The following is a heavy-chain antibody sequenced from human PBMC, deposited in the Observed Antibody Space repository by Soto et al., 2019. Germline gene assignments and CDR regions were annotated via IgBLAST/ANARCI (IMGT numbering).Heavy chain of an antibody. CDR2: ISSNGGST. J-gene: IGHJ6*03. Sequence: GGSLRLSCAASGFTFSSYAMHWVRQAPGKGLEYVSAISSNGGSTYYANSLKGRFTISRDNSKNTLYLQMGSLRAEDMAVYYCARDQIAAAGTAYYYYYMDVWGKGTTVTVSS. D-gene: IGHD6-13*01. V-gene: IGHV3-64*01. CDR1: GFTFSSYA. CDR3: ARDQIAAAGTAYYYYYMDV.